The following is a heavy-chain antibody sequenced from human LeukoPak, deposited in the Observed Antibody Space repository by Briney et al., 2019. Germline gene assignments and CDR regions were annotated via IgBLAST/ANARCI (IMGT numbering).Heavy chain of an antibody. V-gene: IGHV3-23*01. CDR1: GFTFSSYA. D-gene: IGHD3-22*01. J-gene: IGHJ4*02. CDR2: ISGSGGST. CDR3: AKEGYYDSSGYYPLGYFDY. Sequence: GGSLRLSCAASGFTFSSYAMSWVRQAPGKGLEWVSAISGSGGSTHYADSVKGRFTISRDNSKNTLYLQMNSLRAGDTAVYYCAKEGYYDSSGYYPLGYFDYWGQGTLVTVSS.